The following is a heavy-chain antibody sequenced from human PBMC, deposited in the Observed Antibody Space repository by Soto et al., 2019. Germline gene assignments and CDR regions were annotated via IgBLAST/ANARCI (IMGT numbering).Heavy chain of an antibody. Sequence: GASVKVSCKASGYTFTSYGISWVRQAPGQGLEWMGWISAYNGNTNYAQKLQGRVTMTTDTSTSTAYMELRSLGSDDTAVYYCASLLRYFDWLPAPYGMDVWGQGTTVTVSS. CDR1: GYTFTSYG. J-gene: IGHJ6*02. CDR2: ISAYNGNT. D-gene: IGHD3-9*01. V-gene: IGHV1-18*01. CDR3: ASLLRYFDWLPAPYGMDV.